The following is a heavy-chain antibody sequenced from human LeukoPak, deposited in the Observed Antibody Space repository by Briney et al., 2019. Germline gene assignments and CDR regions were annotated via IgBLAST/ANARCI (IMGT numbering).Heavy chain of an antibody. CDR2: IKEDGGRE. V-gene: IGHV3-7*01. J-gene: IGHJ4*02. CDR3: ARDGGYNAFDY. Sequence: RAGGSLRLSCAASGFTFSSYAMTWIRQAPGKGLEFVANIKEDGGRENFASSVKGRFTISRDNAKDSLYLQMNNLRVEDTAVYYCARDGGYNAFDYWGQGALVTVSS. D-gene: IGHD3-10*01. CDR1: GFTFSSYA.